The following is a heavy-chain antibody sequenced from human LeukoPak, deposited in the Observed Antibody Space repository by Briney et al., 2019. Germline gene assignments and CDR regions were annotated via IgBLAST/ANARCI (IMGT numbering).Heavy chain of an antibody. CDR1: GYTFTSYY. V-gene: IGHV1-46*01. D-gene: IGHD5-12*01. Sequence: ASVKVSCKASGYTFTSYYMHLVRQAPGQGLEWMGIINPSGGSTSYAQKFQGRVTMTRDTSTSTVYMELSSLRSEDTAVYYCARRSSGYDLDYWGQGTLVTVSS. CDR3: ARRSSGYDLDY. J-gene: IGHJ4*02. CDR2: INPSGGST.